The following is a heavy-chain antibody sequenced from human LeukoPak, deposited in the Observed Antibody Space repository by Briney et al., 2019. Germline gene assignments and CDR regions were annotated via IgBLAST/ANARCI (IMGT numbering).Heavy chain of an antibody. J-gene: IGHJ4*02. Sequence: SETLSLTCAVSGGSISSSNWWSWVRQPPGKGLEWIGEIYHSGSTNYNPSLKSRVTISVDKSKNQFSLKLSSVTAADTAVYYCARDGGYYDSSGYFHFDYWGQGTLATVSS. CDR3: ARDGGYYDSSGYFHFDY. D-gene: IGHD3-22*01. CDR1: GGSISSSNW. V-gene: IGHV4-4*02. CDR2: IYHSGST.